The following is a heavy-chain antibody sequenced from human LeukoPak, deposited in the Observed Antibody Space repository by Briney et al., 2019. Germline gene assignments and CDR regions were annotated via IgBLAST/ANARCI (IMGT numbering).Heavy chain of an antibody. CDR3: ARLVRRQYYYDSGGYSYFDS. CDR1: GGSFSGYY. V-gene: IGHV4-34*01. J-gene: IGHJ4*02. D-gene: IGHD3-22*01. Sequence: SETLSLTCAVYGGSFSGYYWSWIRQPPGKGLEWIGSIYYSGSTYYSPSLQSRVTIPVDTSKNQFSLKLSSMTAADTAMYYCARLVRRQYYYDSGGYSYFDSWGQGTLVTVSS. CDR2: IYYSGST.